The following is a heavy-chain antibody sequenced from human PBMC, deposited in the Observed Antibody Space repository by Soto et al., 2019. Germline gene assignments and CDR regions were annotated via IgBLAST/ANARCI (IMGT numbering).Heavy chain of an antibody. D-gene: IGHD2-2*01. CDR3: ARTKTSSTSFHVDD. CDR2: IYYSGST. CDR1: GGSISSGDYY. V-gene: IGHV4-31*03. Sequence: SETLSLTCTVSGGSISSGDYYWTWIRQHPGKGLEWIGYIYYSGSTKHNPSLKSRITISVDTSKNQFSLKLNSVTAADTAVHYCARTKTSSTSFHVDDWGQGTQVTVSS. J-gene: IGHJ4*02.